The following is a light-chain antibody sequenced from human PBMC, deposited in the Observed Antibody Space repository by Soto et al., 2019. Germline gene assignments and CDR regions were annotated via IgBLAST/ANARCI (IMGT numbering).Light chain of an antibody. CDR2: GAS. CDR1: QSVSSSY. J-gene: IGKJ1*01. CDR3: QQYGSSRT. Sequence: ESVLTQSPGTPSLSLGGRATLSCSASQSVSSSYLAWYQQKPGQAPRLLIYGASSRATGIPDRFSGSGYGTDFALTISRLEPEDFAMYYCQQYGSSRTFGQGTKVDIK. V-gene: IGKV3-20*01.